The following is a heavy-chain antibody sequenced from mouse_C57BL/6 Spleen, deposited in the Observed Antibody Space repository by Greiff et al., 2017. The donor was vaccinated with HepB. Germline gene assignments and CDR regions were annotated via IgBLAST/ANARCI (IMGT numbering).Heavy chain of an antibody. CDR2: INPGSGGT. J-gene: IGHJ4*01. CDR3: ARDYDGGYYYAMDY. Sequence: VQLQQSGAELVRPGTSVKVSCKASGYAFTNYLIEWVKQRPGQGLEWIGVINPGSGGTNYNEKFKGKATLTADKSSSTAYMQLSSLTSEDSAVYFCARDYDGGYYYAMDYWGQGTSVTVSS. CDR1: GYAFTNYL. D-gene: IGHD2-4*01. V-gene: IGHV1-54*01.